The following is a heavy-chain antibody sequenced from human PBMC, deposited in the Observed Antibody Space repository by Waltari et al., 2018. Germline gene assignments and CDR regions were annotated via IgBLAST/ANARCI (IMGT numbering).Heavy chain of an antibody. V-gene: IGHV3-74*01. CDR3: ARAPGDWRYQNY. J-gene: IGHJ4*02. CDR2: INSDGSST. Sequence: EVQLVESGGGLIQPGGSLRLSCAASGFHLSNYWIPWVRQAPGKGLVWVSHINSDGSSTTYADSVKGRFTISRDNAKNTVYLQMNNLRADDTGVYYCARAPGDWRYQNYWGLGTLVTVSS. CDR1: GFHLSNYW. D-gene: IGHD1-1*01.